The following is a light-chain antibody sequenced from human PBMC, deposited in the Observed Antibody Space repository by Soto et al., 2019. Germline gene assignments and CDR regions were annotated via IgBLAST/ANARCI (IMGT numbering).Light chain of an antibody. Sequence: DIQLTQSPASLSASVGDRVTITCRASDNIGSNLNWYQHQTGTDPKLLIYAASSLQGGVPSRFSGSGYGTQFTLTISGLQTEDFATYYCQQSYKILTFGGGTWLDI. J-gene: IGKJ4*01. V-gene: IGKV1-39*01. CDR2: AAS. CDR1: DNIGSN. CDR3: QQSYKILT.